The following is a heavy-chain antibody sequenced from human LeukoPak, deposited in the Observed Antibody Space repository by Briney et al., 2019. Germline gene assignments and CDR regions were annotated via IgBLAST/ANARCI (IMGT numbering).Heavy chain of an antibody. CDR3: TRGVRGSTAAGTFDY. CDR1: GGSISSYY. V-gene: IGHV4-59*01. CDR2: IYYSGST. D-gene: IGHD6-13*01. J-gene: IGHJ4*02. Sequence: SETLSLTCTVSGGSISSYYWSWIRQPPGKGLEWIGYIYYSGSTNYNPSLKSRVTISVDTSKNQFSLKLSSVTAADTAVYYCTRGVRGSTAAGTFDYWGQGTLVTVSS.